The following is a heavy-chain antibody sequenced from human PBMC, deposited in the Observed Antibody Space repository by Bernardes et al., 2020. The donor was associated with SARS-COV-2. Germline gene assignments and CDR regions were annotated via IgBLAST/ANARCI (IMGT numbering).Heavy chain of an antibody. D-gene: IGHD3-10*01. CDR3: ARAGSYRFDY. V-gene: IGHV3-74*01. Sequence: GGSLRLSCAGSGFTFSNYWMHWVRQAPGKGLVWVSRINTDGRITDYADAVKGRFTVSRDDAKNTLYLQMNSLRPEDTAVYYCARAGSYRFDYWGRGTLVTVSS. J-gene: IGHJ4*02. CDR1: GFTFSNYW. CDR2: INTDGRIT.